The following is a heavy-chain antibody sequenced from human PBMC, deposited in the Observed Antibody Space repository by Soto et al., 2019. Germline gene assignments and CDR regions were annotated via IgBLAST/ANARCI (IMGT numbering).Heavy chain of an antibody. J-gene: IGHJ5*02. CDR3: ARSSGGNFGIIIEGTNWFAP. V-gene: IGHV1-8*02. CDR2: INPHGGST. CDR1: GGTFSSYA. Sequence: ASVKVSCKASGGTFSSYAISWVRQAPGQGLEWMGVINPHGGSTAYAQNFKGRVTLTRDTSASTVYMEVSSLTSEDTAMYYFARSSGGNFGIIIEGTNWFAPWGQGTLVTVAS. D-gene: IGHD1-26*01.